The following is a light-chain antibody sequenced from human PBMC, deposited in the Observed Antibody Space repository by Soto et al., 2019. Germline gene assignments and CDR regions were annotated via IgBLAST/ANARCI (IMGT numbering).Light chain of an antibody. Sequence: EIVLTQSPGTLSLSPGERATLSCRVSQSVRSSYLAWYQQKPGQAPRLFIYGASSRATGIPDRFSGSGSGTDFTLTISRLEPEDFAVYYCQQYGSSPWTFGQGTKVDIK. CDR3: QQYGSSPWT. CDR1: QSVRSSY. V-gene: IGKV3-20*01. J-gene: IGKJ1*01. CDR2: GAS.